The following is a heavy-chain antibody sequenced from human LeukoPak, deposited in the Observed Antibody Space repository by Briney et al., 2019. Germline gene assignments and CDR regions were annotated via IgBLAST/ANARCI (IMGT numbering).Heavy chain of an antibody. V-gene: IGHV3-23*01. CDR2: ISGSGVST. CDR1: GFRFSSYA. D-gene: IGHD5-18*01. Sequence: GGSLRLSCAASGFRFSSYAMSWVRQAPGKGLEWVSAISGSGVSTYYADSVKGRFTVSGDNSKNTLYLQMSSLRAEDTAVYYCAKDLSINTAMAPFDYWGQGTLVTVSS. CDR3: AKDLSINTAMAPFDY. J-gene: IGHJ4*02.